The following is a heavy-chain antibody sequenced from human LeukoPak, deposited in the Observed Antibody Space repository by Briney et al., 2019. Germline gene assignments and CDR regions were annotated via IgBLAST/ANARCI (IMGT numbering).Heavy chain of an antibody. CDR1: GFTFSSYG. D-gene: IGHD3-22*01. J-gene: IGHJ4*02. CDR2: ISHDGGNK. Sequence: GGSLRLSCVASGFTFSSYGMHWVRQAPGKGLEWVAVISHDGGNKYYADSVKGRFTISRDNYKNTLYLQMSGLRVEDTAVYYCARALDSSGYLLPDYWGQGTLVTVSS. V-gene: IGHV3-30*03. CDR3: ARALDSSGYLLPDY.